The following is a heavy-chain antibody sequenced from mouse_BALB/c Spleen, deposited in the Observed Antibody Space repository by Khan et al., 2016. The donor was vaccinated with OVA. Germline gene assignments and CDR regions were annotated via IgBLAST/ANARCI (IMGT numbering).Heavy chain of an antibody. V-gene: IGHV1-69*02. J-gene: IGHJ4*01. Sequence: QVQLQQSGAELVRPGASVKLSCKASGYTFTNSWINWVKQRPGQGLEWIGNIYPSDSYTNYNQNFKDKATLTVDKSSTPAYMHLSSPTSEDSAVDDCTREVRLHYYAMDYWGQGTSVTVAS. CDR3: TREVRLHYYAMDY. CDR1: GYTFTNSW. CDR2: IYPSDSYT. D-gene: IGHD2-14*01.